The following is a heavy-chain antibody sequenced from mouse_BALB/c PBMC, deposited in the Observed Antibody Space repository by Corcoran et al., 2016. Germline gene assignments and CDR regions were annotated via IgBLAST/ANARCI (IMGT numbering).Heavy chain of an antibody. CDR3: ANWDWYFDV. V-gene: IGHV14-3*02. CDR1: GFNIKDTY. J-gene: IGHJ1*01. D-gene: IGHD4-1*01. Sequence: EVQLQQSGAELVKPGASVKLSCTASGFNIKDTYMHWVKQRPEQGLEWVGRIDPANGNTKYDPKFQGKATITADTSSNTAYLQLGSLTSEDTAGYYCANWDWYFDVWGAGTTVTVSS. CDR2: IDPANGNT.